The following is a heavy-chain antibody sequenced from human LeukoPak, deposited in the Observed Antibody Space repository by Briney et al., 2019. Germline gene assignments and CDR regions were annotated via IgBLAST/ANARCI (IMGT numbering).Heavy chain of an antibody. J-gene: IGHJ5*02. CDR2: IYTSGST. D-gene: IGHD3-3*01. CDR1: GGSISSYY. V-gene: IGHV4-4*07. Sequence: KPSETLSLTCTVSGGSISSYYWSWIRQPAGKGLEWIGRIYTSGSTNYNPSLKSRVTMSVDTSKNQFSLKLSSVTAADTAVYYCARVPGWSGAPNWFDPWGQGTLVTVSS. CDR3: ARVPGWSGAPNWFDP.